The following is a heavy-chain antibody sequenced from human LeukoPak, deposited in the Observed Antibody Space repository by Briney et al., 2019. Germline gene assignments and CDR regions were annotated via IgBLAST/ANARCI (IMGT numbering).Heavy chain of an antibody. CDR1: GYTFTSSG. V-gene: IGHV1-18*01. CDR2: ISPYSGNT. CDR3: ARTLADYGGNSYYFEY. Sequence: ASVKVSCKASGYTFTSSGISWVRQAPGQGLEWMGWISPYSGNTNYAQKLQGRVTMTTDTSTSTAYMELRSLRSDDTAVYYCARTLADYGGNSYYFEYWGQGDLVTVSS. J-gene: IGHJ4*02. D-gene: IGHD4-23*01.